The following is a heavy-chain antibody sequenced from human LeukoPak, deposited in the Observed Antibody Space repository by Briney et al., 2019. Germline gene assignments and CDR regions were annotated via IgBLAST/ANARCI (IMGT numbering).Heavy chain of an antibody. CDR3: ARAPAFYDSSGYSYYYYHYMDV. V-gene: IGHV4-59*11. CDR1: GGSISSHY. J-gene: IGHJ6*03. CDR2: IYYSGST. D-gene: IGHD3-22*01. Sequence: SETLSLTCTVSGGSISSHYWSWIRQPPGKGLEWIGYIYYSGSTNYNPSLKSRVTISVDTSKNQFSLKLSSVTAADTAVYYCARAPAFYDSSGYSYYYYHYMDVWGKGTTVTVSS.